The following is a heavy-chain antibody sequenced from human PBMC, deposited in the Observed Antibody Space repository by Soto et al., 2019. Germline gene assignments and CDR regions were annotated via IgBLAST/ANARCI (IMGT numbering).Heavy chain of an antibody. J-gene: IGHJ4*02. CDR2: ISYSGST. Sequence: PSETLSLTCTVSGVSISSYYWSWIRQPPGKGLEWIGYISYSGSTNYNSSLKSRVTISVETSKNQFSLKLSSVTAADTAVYYCARRWGRTFDYWGQGTLVTVS. D-gene: IGHD7-27*01. CDR1: GVSISSYY. CDR3: ARRWGRTFDY. V-gene: IGHV4-59*01.